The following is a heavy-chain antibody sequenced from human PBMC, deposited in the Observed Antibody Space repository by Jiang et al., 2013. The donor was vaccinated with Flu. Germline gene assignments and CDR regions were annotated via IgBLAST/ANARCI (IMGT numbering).Heavy chain of an antibody. Sequence: LLKPSETLSLTCAVYGGSFSGYYWSWIRQPPGKGLEWIGEINHSGSTNYNPSLKSRVTISVDTSKNQFSLKLSSVTAADTAVYYCARIGGITIFGVVPHYYGMDVWGKGTTVTVSS. CDR2: INHSGST. CDR1: GGSFSGYY. CDR3: ARIGGITIFGVVPHYYGMDV. D-gene: IGHD3-3*01. V-gene: IGHV4-34*01. J-gene: IGHJ6*04.